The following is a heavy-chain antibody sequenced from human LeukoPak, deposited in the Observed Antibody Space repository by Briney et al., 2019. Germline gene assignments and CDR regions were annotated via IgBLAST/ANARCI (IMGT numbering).Heavy chain of an antibody. CDR1: GDSGASSGSYW. J-gene: IGHJ4*02. CDR3: TRGGGWLIDF. CDR2: VHSSGST. V-gene: IGHV4-61*01. D-gene: IGHD5-24*01. Sequence: KPSETLSLTCDVSGDSGASSGSYWSGWCRQPPGKGLEWIGYVHSSGSTKYNSSLGSRVTVSMDTSRNQFSLKLSSVTAADTTVYFCTRGGGWLIDFWGRGTLVTVSS.